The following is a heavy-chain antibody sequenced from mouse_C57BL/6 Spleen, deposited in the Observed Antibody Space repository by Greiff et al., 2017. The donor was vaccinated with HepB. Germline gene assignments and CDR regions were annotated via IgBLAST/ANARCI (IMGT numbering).Heavy chain of an antibody. J-gene: IGHJ3*01. CDR1: GYTFTDYE. D-gene: IGHD1-1*01. Sequence: LVESGAELVRPGASVTLSCKASGYTFTDYEMHWVKQTPVHGLEWIGAIDPETGGTAYNQKFKGKAILTADKSSSTAYMELRSLTSEDSAVYYCTRRKQHYGSSYWFAYWGQGTLVTVSA. CDR3: TRRKQHYGSSYWFAY. V-gene: IGHV1-15*01. CDR2: IDPETGGT.